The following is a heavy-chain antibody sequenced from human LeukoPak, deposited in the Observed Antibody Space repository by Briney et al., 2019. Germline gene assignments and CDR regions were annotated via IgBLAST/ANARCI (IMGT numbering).Heavy chain of an antibody. J-gene: IGHJ5*02. CDR3: AREGAPDTAMVNSLWWFDP. CDR1: GDSVSSNSAA. D-gene: IGHD5-18*01. V-gene: IGHV6-1*01. Sequence: SQTLSLTCAISGDSVSSNSAAWNWIRQSPSRGLEWRGRTYYRSKWYNDYAVSVKSRITINPDTSKNQFSLQPNSVTPEDTAVYYCAREGAPDTAMVNSLWWFDPWGQGTLVTVSS. CDR2: TYYRSKWYN.